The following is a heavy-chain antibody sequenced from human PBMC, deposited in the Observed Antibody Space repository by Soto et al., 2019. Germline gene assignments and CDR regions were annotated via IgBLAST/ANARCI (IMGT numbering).Heavy chain of an antibody. Sequence: ASVKVSCKASGGTFSIYAIRWVRQAPGQGLEWMGGIIPIFGTANYAQKFQGRVTITADESTSTAYMELSSLRPEDTAVYYCARGYCSSTSCYDYWGQGTLVTV. J-gene: IGHJ4*02. CDR2: IIPIFGTA. V-gene: IGHV1-69*13. CDR1: GGTFSIYA. CDR3: ARGYCSSTSCYDY. D-gene: IGHD2-2*01.